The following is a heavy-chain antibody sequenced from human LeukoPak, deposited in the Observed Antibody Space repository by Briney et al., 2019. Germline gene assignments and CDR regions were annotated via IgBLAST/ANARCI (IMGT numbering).Heavy chain of an antibody. J-gene: IGHJ4*02. Sequence: GRSLRLSCAASGFTFSSYGMHWVRQAPGKGLEWVAVIWYDGSNKYYADSVKGRFTISRDNSKNTLYLQMNSLRAEDTAVYYCARDGHDDYGDYGPLDYWGQGTLVTVSS. CDR3: ARDGHDDYGDYGPLDY. D-gene: IGHD4-17*01. CDR1: GFTFSSYG. CDR2: IWYDGSNK. V-gene: IGHV3-33*01.